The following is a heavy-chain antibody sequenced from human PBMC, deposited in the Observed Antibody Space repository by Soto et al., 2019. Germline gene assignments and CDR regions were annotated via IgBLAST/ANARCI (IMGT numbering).Heavy chain of an antibody. D-gene: IGHD1-7*01. CDR3: ARDGGVTGTLDYMDV. CDR1: GFTFSSYG. J-gene: IGHJ6*03. CDR2: IWYDGSNK. Sequence: QVQLVESGGGVVQPGRSLRLSCAASGFTFSSYGMHWVRQAPGKGLEWVAVIWYDGSNKYYADSVKGRFTISRDNSKNTLYVQMNSLRAEDTAVYYCARDGGVTGTLDYMDVWGKGTTVTVSS. V-gene: IGHV3-33*01.